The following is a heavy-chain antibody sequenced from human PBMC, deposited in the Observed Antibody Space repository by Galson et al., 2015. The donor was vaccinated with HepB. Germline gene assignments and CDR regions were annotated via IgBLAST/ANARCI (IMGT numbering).Heavy chain of an antibody. CDR2: ISDDGSDK. CDR3: ARVSDEKQLLNDAYDL. D-gene: IGHD2-2*01. J-gene: IGHJ3*01. V-gene: IGHV3-30-3*01. CDR1: GFRFRSYA. Sequence: SLRLSCATSGFRFRSYAMHWVRQAPGKGLEWVAVISDDGSDKYSADPVKGRFTISRDNSKNTLYLQMNSLRGGDTAVYFCARVSDEKQLLNDAYDLWGQGTMVTVSP.